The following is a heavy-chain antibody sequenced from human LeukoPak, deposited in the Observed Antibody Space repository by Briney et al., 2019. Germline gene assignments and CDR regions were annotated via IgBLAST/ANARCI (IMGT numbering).Heavy chain of an antibody. CDR1: GYTFTGYY. J-gene: IGHJ4*02. V-gene: IGHV1-2*06. Sequence: GASVKVSCKASGYTFTGYYMHWVRQAPGQGLEWMGRINPNSGGTNYAQKFQDRVTMTRDTSISTAYMELSRLRSDDTAVYYCARDPSRRFQGDYWGQGTLVTVSS. CDR3: ARDPSRRFQGDY. CDR2: INPNSGGT.